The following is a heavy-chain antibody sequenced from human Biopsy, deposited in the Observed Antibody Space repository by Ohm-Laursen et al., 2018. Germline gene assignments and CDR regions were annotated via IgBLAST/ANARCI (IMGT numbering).Heavy chain of an antibody. Sequence: GSLRLSCAASGFSFDNYAMNWVRQAPGKGLEWVSTISGSGGSTYYADSMKGRFTISRDASKNTLYLLMDSLRAEDTAMYYCAKGGYCTTTSCYMDVDYWGQGTLVTVSS. CDR2: ISGSGGST. D-gene: IGHD2-2*02. V-gene: IGHV3-23*01. J-gene: IGHJ4*02. CDR3: AKGGYCTTTSCYMDVDY. CDR1: GFSFDNYA.